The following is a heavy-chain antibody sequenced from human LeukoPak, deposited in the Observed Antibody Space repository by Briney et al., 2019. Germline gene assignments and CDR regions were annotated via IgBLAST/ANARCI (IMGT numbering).Heavy chain of an antibody. V-gene: IGHV4-39*01. J-gene: IGHJ5*02. Sequence: SETLSLTCTVSGGSVSSNSYYWAWIRQPPGKGLEWIGSIFYKGSSYYNPSLKSRVTISADTSKNQFSLILSSVTAADTAVYYCARVYDRHGRKFDPWGQGSLVTVSS. CDR3: ARVYDRHGRKFDP. D-gene: IGHD5/OR15-5a*01. CDR1: GGSVSSNSYY. CDR2: IFYKGSS.